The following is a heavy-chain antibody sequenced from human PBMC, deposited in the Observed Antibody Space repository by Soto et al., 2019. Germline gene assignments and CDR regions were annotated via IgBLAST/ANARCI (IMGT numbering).Heavy chain of an antibody. CDR3: AKGIVVVVAGSLRHLNAFDI. D-gene: IGHD2-15*01. CDR2: ISYDGSNK. CDR1: GFTFSSYG. V-gene: IGHV3-30*18. Sequence: QVQLVESGGGVVQPGRSLRLSCAASGFTFSSYGMHWVRQAPGKGLEWVAVISYDGSNKYYADSVKGRFTISRDNSKNTLYLQMNSLRAEDTAVYYCAKGIVVVVAGSLRHLNAFDIWGQGTMVTVSS. J-gene: IGHJ3*02.